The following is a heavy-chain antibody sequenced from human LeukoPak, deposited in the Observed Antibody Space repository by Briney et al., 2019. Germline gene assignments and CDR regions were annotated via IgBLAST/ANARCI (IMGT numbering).Heavy chain of an antibody. D-gene: IGHD1-26*01. V-gene: IGHV4-59*08. CDR1: DGSISSSY. Sequence: SETLSLTCTVSDGSISSSYGSWIRQPAGKGLGWIGYIYYSGSTNYNPSLKNRVTISVDPSKNQFSLQLRSVTAADTAVYYCASGTYYYFDFWGQGTLVTVSS. J-gene: IGHJ4*02. CDR3: ASGTYYYFDF. CDR2: IYYSGST.